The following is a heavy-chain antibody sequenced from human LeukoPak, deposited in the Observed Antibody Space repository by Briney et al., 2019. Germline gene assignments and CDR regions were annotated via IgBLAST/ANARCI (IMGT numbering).Heavy chain of an antibody. V-gene: IGHV4-61*01. D-gene: IGHD2-15*01. Sequence: SETLSLTCTVSGGSVSSGSYYWSWIRQPPGKGLEWIGYIYYSGSTNYNPPLKSRVTISVDTSKNQFSLELSSVTAADTAVYYCARDDIVWGQGTLVTVSS. CDR2: IYYSGST. CDR3: ARDDIV. J-gene: IGHJ4*02. CDR1: GGSVSSGSYY.